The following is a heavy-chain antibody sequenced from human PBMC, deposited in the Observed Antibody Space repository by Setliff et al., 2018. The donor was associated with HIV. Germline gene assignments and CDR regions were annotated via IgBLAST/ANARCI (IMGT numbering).Heavy chain of an antibody. Sequence: PSETLSLTCAVYGGSFSDFSWTWIRQPPGKGLEWIGEINHRGSTIYNPSLKSRVTISVDTSKNQFSLKLSSVTAADTAVYYCAWARESSGSYLWGQGTLVTV. CDR3: AWARESSGSYL. CDR2: INHRGST. J-gene: IGHJ4*02. CDR1: GGSFSDFS. V-gene: IGHV4-34*01. D-gene: IGHD3-10*01.